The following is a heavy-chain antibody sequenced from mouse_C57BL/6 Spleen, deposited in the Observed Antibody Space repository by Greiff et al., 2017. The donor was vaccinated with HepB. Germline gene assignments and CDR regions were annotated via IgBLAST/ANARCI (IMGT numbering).Heavy chain of an antibody. V-gene: IGHV1-64*01. D-gene: IGHD2-1*01. CDR2: IHPNSGST. CDR3: AREMGNYGGY. J-gene: IGHJ2*01. CDR1: GYTFTSYW. Sequence: QVHVKQPGAELVKPGASVKLSCKASGYTFTSYWMHWVKQRPGQGLEWIGMIHPNSGSTNYNEKFKSKATLTVDKSSSTAYMQLSSLTSEDSAVYYCAREMGNYGGYWGQGTTLTVSS.